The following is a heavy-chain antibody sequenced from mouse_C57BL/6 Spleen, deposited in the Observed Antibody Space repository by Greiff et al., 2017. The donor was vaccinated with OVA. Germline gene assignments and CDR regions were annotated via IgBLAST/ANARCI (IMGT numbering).Heavy chain of an antibody. Sequence: VQLQQSGTVLARPGASVKMSCKTSGYTFTSYWMHWVKQRPGQGLEWLGAIYPGNSDTSYNQKFKGKAKLTAVTSASTAYMELSSLTNEDSAVYYCTIYSNFSFDYWGQGTTLTVSS. CDR2: IYPGNSDT. CDR3: TIYSNFSFDY. D-gene: IGHD2-5*01. CDR1: GYTFTSYW. J-gene: IGHJ2*01. V-gene: IGHV1-5*01.